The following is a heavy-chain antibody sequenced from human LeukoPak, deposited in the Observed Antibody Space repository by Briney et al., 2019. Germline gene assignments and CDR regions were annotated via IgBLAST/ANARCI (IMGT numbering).Heavy chain of an antibody. D-gene: IGHD3-22*01. CDR2: ISNSGNT. CDR3: ARGTFDSSGYYLFDY. V-gene: IGHV4-4*07. CDR1: GGSISTNY. J-gene: IGHJ4*02. Sequence: PSETLSLTCTVSGGSISTNYWSWLRQPAGKGLEWIGRISNSGNTNYSPSLESRVTMSADTSKNQFSLKLSSVTAADTAVYYCARGTFDSSGYYLFDYWGQGTLVTVSS.